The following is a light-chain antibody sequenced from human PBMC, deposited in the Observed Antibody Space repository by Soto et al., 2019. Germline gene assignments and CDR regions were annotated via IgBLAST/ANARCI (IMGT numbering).Light chain of an antibody. V-gene: IGKV3-15*01. CDR2: GAS. J-gene: IGKJ1*01. CDR1: QSVSSN. Sequence: EIVMTQSPATLSVSPGERATLSCRASQSVSSNLAWYQQKPGQAPRLRIYGASTRATGIPARFSGSGSGTEFTLTISSLQSEDFAVYYCQQYNNWPPRTVGQGTKVEIK. CDR3: QQYNNWPPRT.